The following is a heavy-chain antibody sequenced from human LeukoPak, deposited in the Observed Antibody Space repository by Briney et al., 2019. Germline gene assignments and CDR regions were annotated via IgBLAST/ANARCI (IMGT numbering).Heavy chain of an antibody. D-gene: IGHD2-2*01. J-gene: IGHJ1*01. Sequence: RASVKVSFKASGYTFTSYGISWVRQAPGQGLEWMGWISAYNGNTNYAQKLQGRVTMTTDTSTSTAYMELRSLRSDDTAVYYWASTQLRAEYFQHWGQGTLVTVSS. V-gene: IGHV1-18*01. CDR3: ASTQLRAEYFQH. CDR1: GYTFTSYG. CDR2: ISAYNGNT.